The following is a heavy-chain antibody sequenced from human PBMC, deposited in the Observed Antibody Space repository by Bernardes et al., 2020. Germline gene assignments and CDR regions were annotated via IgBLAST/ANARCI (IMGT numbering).Heavy chain of an antibody. CDR1: GFTFSNAW. V-gene: IGHV3-15*01. Sequence: GGSLRLSCAASGFTFSNAWMSWVRQAPGKGLEWVGRIKSKTDGGTTDYAAPVKGRFTISRDDSKNTLYLQMNSLKTEDTAVYYCTTGPEYWPMYSSSWAYYFDYWGQGTLVTVSS. D-gene: IGHD6-13*01. J-gene: IGHJ4*02. CDR3: TTGPEYWPMYSSSWAYYFDY. CDR2: IKSKTDGGTT.